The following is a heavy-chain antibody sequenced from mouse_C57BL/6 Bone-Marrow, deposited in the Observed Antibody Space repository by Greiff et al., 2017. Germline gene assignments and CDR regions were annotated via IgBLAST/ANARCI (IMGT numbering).Heavy chain of an antibody. CDR1: GYTFTSYW. D-gene: IGHD1-1*01. J-gene: IGHJ1*03. CDR2: IDPSDSAT. CDR3: AITTLDPYWYFEF. V-gene: IGHV1-52*01. Sequence: LQQPGSELVRPGSSVKLSCKASGYTFTSYWMHWVKQRPIQGLEWIGNIDPSDSATHYNQKFKDKATLTVDKSSSTAYMQLSSLTSEDSAVYYCAITTLDPYWYFEFWGTGTTVTVSS.